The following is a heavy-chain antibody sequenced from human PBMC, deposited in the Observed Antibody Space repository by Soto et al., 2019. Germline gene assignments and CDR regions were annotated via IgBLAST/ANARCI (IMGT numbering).Heavy chain of an antibody. CDR3: LKDAPNGSIDD. D-gene: IGHD3-10*01. J-gene: IGHJ4*02. CDR1: GFRFEQYV. V-gene: IGHV3-9*01. Sequence: VQAVASGGGLVQPGRSLRLSCAVSGFRFEQYVMHWVRQAPGKGLECVSTVSPTGDTVAYADSVEGRFTVSRDNAKNSLYLQMNXLXXXXXXXXXXLKDAPNGSIDDWGQGTLVTVSS. CDR2: VSPTGDTV.